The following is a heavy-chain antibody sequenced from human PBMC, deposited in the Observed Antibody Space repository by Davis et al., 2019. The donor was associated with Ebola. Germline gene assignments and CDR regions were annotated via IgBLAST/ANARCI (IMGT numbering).Heavy chain of an antibody. V-gene: IGHV3-73*01. CDR2: IRSKANSYAT. CDR1: GFTFSGSA. D-gene: IGHD2-21*01. J-gene: IGHJ6*02. CDR3: NVGCDPGMDV. Sequence: GESLKISCAASGFTFSGSAMHWVRQASGKGLEWVGRIRSKANSYATAYAASVKGRFTISRDDSKNTAYLQMNSLKTDDTAVYYCNVGCDPGMDVWGQGTTVTVSS.